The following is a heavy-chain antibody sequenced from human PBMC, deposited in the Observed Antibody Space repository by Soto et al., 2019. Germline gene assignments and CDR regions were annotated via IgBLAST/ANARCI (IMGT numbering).Heavy chain of an antibody. CDR1: GCTFRSYA. CDR2: IIPIFGTA. V-gene: IGHV1-69*13. D-gene: IGHD3-22*01. Sequence: SVKVSCKASGCTFRSYAISWVRQAPGQGLEWMGGIIPIFGTANYAQKFQGRVTITADESTSTAYMELSSLRSEDTAVYYCARGRYYYDSSGPVGYWGQGTLVTVSS. CDR3: ARGRYYYDSSGPVGY. J-gene: IGHJ4*02.